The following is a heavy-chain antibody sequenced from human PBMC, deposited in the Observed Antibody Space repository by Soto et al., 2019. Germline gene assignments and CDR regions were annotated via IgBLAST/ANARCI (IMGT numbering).Heavy chain of an antibody. Sequence: ASVKVSCKASGYTFISYYLHWVRQAPGQGLEWMGIINPAGGSTSYAQKFQGRVAMTRDTSTSTVYMELSSLRFDDTAVYYCARGYPPRDQLGNLPRPHWGQGTLVTGSS. J-gene: IGHJ4*02. CDR2: INPAGGST. D-gene: IGHD7-27*01. CDR1: GYTFISYY. CDR3: ARGYPPRDQLGNLPRPH. V-gene: IGHV1-46*03.